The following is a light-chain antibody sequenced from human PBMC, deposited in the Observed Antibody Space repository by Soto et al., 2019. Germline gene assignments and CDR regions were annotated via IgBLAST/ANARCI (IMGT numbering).Light chain of an antibody. V-gene: IGKV3-11*01. J-gene: IGKJ2*01. Sequence: EIVLTQSPAYLSLTPGERVTLSCRASQSITSYLAWYQKKPGQTPRLLIYDAVNRATGVPDRFSGGGSGTDFTLTISSLVAEDSAVYYCQQRSNWPPEFTFGQGTRVEIK. CDR3: QQRSNWPPEFT. CDR1: QSITSY. CDR2: DAV.